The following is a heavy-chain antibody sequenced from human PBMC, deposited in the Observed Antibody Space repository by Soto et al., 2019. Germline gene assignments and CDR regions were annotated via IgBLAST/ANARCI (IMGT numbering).Heavy chain of an antibody. J-gene: IGHJ6*03. CDR3: ARGRATYYDFWSGYYGTPDYYYYYMDV. CDR2: MNPNSGNT. D-gene: IGHD3-3*01. V-gene: IGHV1-8*01. Sequence: ASVKVSCKASGYTFTSYDINWVRQATGQGLEWMGWMNPNSGNTGYAQKFQGRVTMTRNTSISTAYMELSSLRSEDTAVYYCARGRATYYDFWSGYYGTPDYYYYYMDVWGKGTTVTVSS. CDR1: GYTFTSYD.